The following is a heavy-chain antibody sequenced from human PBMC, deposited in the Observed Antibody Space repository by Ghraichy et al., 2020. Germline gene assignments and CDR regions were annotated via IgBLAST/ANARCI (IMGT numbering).Heavy chain of an antibody. CDR2: VNGDGGST. D-gene: IGHD6-19*01. CDR1: GFAFDDYA. Sequence: GGSLRLSCAAAGFAFDDYAMHWVRQAPGKGLEWVSLVNGDGGSTHYVDSVKGRFTVSRDNSKNSLYLQMNSLRTEDSALYYCAKEREKQWLIRGYGLDVWGQGTTVTVSS. CDR3: AKEREKQWLIRGYGLDV. J-gene: IGHJ6*02. V-gene: IGHV3-43*02.